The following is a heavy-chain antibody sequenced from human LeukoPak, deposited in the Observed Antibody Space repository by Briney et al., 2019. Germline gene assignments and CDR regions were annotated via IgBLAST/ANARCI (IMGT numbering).Heavy chain of an antibody. Sequence: GGSPRLSCAASGFTFTNYWMTWVRQAPGKGLEWVAKIKQDGSEKYYVDSVKGRFTISRDNAKNSLYLQMNSLRAEDTAVYYCARDVGAFDIWGQGTMVTVSS. V-gene: IGHV3-7*05. CDR1: GFTFTNYW. J-gene: IGHJ3*02. D-gene: IGHD1-26*01. CDR2: IKQDGSEK. CDR3: ARDVGAFDI.